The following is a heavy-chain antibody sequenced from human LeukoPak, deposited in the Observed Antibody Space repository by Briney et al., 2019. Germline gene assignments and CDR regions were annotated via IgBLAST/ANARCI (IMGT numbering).Heavy chain of an antibody. CDR2: ISSSSRTR. CDR3: VRESIGFDY. V-gene: IGHV3-48*04. J-gene: IGHJ4*02. Sequence: GGSLRLSCAAFGFNFSTYNVNWVRQAPGKGLDWVSYISSSSRTRYYADSVKGRFTISRDNAKDSLYLQMNSLRAEDTAVYYCVRESIGFDYWGQGTLVTVSS. CDR1: GFNFSTYN. D-gene: IGHD2-15*01.